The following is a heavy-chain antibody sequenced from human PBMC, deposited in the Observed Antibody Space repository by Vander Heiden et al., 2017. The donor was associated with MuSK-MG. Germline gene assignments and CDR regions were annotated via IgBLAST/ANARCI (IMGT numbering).Heavy chain of an antibody. J-gene: IGHJ4*02. V-gene: IGHV3-66*01. D-gene: IGHD1-26*01. CDR1: GFTVSSNY. Sequence: EVQLVESGGGLVQPGGSLRLSCAASGFTVSSNYMSWVRQAPGKGLEWVSVIYSGGSTYDADSVKGRFTISRDNSKNTLYLKMNSLRAEDTAVYYCAREVVGALDYWGQGTLVTVSS. CDR2: IYSGGST. CDR3: AREVVGALDY.